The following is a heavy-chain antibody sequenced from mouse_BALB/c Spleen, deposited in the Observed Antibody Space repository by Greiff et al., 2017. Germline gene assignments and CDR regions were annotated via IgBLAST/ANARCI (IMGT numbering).Heavy chain of an antibody. CDR1: GFTFSDYY. CDR2: ISDGGSYT. Sequence: DVMLVESGGGLVKPGGSLKLSCAASGFTFSDYYMYWVRQTPEKRLEWVATISDGGSYTYYPDSVKGRFTISRDNAKNNLYLQMSSLKSEDTAMYYCARDCSFYYYAMDYWGQGTSVTVSS. J-gene: IGHJ4*01. CDR3: ARDCSFYYYAMDY. V-gene: IGHV5-4*02.